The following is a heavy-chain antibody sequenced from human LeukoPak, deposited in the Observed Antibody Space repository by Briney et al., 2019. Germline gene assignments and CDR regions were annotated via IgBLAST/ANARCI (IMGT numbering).Heavy chain of an antibody. V-gene: IGHV4-31*03. D-gene: IGHD3-22*01. CDR1: GGSISSGGYY. CDR3: ARSYYYDSSGFFDY. CDR2: IYYSGST. Sequence: SSETLSLTCTVSGGSISSGGYYWSWIRQHPGKGLEWIGYIYYSGSTYYNPSLKSRVTISVDTSKNQFSLKLSSVTAADTAVYYCARSYYYDSSGFFDYWGQGTLVTVSS. J-gene: IGHJ4*02.